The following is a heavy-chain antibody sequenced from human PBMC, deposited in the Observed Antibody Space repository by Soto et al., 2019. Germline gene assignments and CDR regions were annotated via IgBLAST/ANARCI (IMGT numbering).Heavy chain of an antibody. Sequence: ASVKVSCKASGYTFTSYGISWVRQAPGQGLEWMGWISAYNGNTNYAQKLQGRVTMTTDTSTSTARMELRSLRSDDTAVYYCARDGAAAGTSDYYYGMDVWGQGTTVTVSS. CDR1: GYTFTSYG. CDR3: ARDGAAAGTSDYYYGMDV. D-gene: IGHD6-13*01. CDR2: ISAYNGNT. J-gene: IGHJ6*02. V-gene: IGHV1-18*01.